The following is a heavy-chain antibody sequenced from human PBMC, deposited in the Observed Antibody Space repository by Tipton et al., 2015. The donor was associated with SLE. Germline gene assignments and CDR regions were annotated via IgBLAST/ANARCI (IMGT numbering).Heavy chain of an antibody. CDR2: IHYSGTT. D-gene: IGHD3-3*01. CDR1: GGSISSYY. V-gene: IGHV4-59*12. Sequence: LRLSCTVSGGSISSYYWSWIRQPPGKGLEWIGYIHYSGTTNYNPSLKSRVTMSVDTSKNQFSLNLRSVTAADTAVYYCARAFYYDFWSSYPYRPSPKTYYFDSWGPGILVTVSS. CDR3: ARAFYYDFWSSYPYRPSPKTYYFDS. J-gene: IGHJ4*02.